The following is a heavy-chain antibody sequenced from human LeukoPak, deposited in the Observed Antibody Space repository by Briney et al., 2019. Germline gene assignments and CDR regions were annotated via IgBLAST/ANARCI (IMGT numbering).Heavy chain of an antibody. CDR2: IRYDGSNK. Sequence: GGSLRLSCAASGFNFPTYAMQWVRQAPGKGLEWVAFIRYDGSNKYYADSVKGRFTISRDNSKNTLYLQMNSLRAEDTAVYYCARDSTVGALDYWGQGTLVTVSS. D-gene: IGHD1-26*01. CDR3: ARDSTVGALDY. CDR1: GFNFPTYA. V-gene: IGHV3-30*02. J-gene: IGHJ4*02.